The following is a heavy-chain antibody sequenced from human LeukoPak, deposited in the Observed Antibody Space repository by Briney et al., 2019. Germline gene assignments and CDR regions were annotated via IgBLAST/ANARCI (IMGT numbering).Heavy chain of an antibody. CDR2: ISSSSSTI. CDR1: GFPFNSYS. CDR3: AREVVEMATIGSYYYYYMDV. D-gene: IGHD5-24*01. Sequence: GSLILSFSASGFPFNSYSMNWVRPAPGKGLEWVSYISSSSSTIYYADSVKGRFTISRDNAKNSLYLQMNSLRAEDTAVYYCAREVVEMATIGSYYYYYMDVWGKGTTVTVSS. J-gene: IGHJ6*03. V-gene: IGHV3-48*01.